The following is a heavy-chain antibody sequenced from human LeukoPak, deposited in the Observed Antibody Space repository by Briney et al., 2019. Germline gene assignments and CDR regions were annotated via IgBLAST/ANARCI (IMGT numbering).Heavy chain of an antibody. CDR2: ISSSGSYI. J-gene: IGHJ4*02. CDR1: GYTFSTYD. V-gene: IGHV3-21*06. D-gene: IGHD6-13*01. CDR3: AREDASSLDY. Sequence: GGSLRLSCAASGYTFSTYDMNWVRQAPGKGLEWVSSISSSGSYIYYADSLKGRFAISRDNAKNSLYLQMNNLRAEDTAVYYCAREDASSLDYWGQGILVTVSS.